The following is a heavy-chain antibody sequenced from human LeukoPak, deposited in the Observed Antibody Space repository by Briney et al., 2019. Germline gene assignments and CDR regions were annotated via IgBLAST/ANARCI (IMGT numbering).Heavy chain of an antibody. Sequence: ASVKVSCKASGYTFTSYYMHWVRQAPGQGLEWMGIINPSGGSTSYAQKFQGRVTMTRDTSTSTVYMELSSLRSEDTAVYYCAKSLIAADETDVWGQGTTVTVSS. J-gene: IGHJ6*02. CDR2: INPSGGST. D-gene: IGHD6-6*01. CDR1: GYTFTSYY. CDR3: AKSLIAADETDV. V-gene: IGHV1-46*01.